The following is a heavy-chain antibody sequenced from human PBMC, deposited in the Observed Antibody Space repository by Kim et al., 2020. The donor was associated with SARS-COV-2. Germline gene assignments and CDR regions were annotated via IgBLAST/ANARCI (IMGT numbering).Heavy chain of an antibody. CDR3: ARDTMVRGVIMGKAFDI. V-gene: IGHV1-18*01. D-gene: IGHD3-10*01. Sequence: LQGRVTMTTDTSTSTAYMELRSLRSDDTAVYYCARDTMVRGVIMGKAFDIWGQGTMVTVSS. J-gene: IGHJ3*02.